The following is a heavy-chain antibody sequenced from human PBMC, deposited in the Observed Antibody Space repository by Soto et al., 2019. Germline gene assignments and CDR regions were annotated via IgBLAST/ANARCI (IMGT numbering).Heavy chain of an antibody. Sequence: EVQLVESGGGLVQPGGSLRLSCAASGFTFSSYEMNWVRQAPGKGLEWVSYISSSGSTIYYADSVKGRFTISRDNAKNSLYLQMNSLRAEDTAVYYCAREDSSSLSFDYWGQGTLVTVSS. D-gene: IGHD6-6*01. CDR2: ISSSGSTI. V-gene: IGHV3-48*03. J-gene: IGHJ4*02. CDR3: AREDSSSLSFDY. CDR1: GFTFSSYE.